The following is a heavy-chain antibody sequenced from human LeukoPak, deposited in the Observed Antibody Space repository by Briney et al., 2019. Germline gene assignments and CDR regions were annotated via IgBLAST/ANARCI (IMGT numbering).Heavy chain of an antibody. CDR1: GFTFGDYA. J-gene: IGHJ4*02. Sequence: PGGSLRLSCTASGFTFGDYAMSWVRQAPGKGLEWVSGISSGGSTYHADSVQGRFTISRDNSKNMLYLQMSSLRAEDTALYYCAKEGGHSYDYFDYWGQGTLVTVSS. D-gene: IGHD2-15*01. V-gene: IGHV3-23*01. CDR3: AKEGGHSYDYFDY. CDR2: ISSGGST.